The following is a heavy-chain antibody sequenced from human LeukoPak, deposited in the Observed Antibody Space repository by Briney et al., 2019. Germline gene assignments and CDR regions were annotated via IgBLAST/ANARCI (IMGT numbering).Heavy chain of an antibody. J-gene: IGHJ4*02. D-gene: IGHD5-24*01. CDR3: ASRVEMATINVGYFDY. Sequence: SETLSLTCAVYGGSFSGYYWSWIRQPPGKGLEWIGEINHSGSTNYNPSLKSRVTISVDTSKNQFSLKLSSVTAADTAVYYCASRVEMATINVGYFDYWGQGTLVTVSS. CDR1: GGSFSGYY. V-gene: IGHV4-34*01. CDR2: INHSGST.